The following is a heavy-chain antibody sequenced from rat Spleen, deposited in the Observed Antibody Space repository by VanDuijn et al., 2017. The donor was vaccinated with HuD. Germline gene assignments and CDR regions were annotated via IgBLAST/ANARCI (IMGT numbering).Heavy chain of an antibody. J-gene: IGHJ3*01. CDR2: ISPGGGNT. Sequence: EVQLVESGGGLVQPGRSLKLSCAASGFTFSNYDMAWVRQAPTKGLEWIASISPGGGNTYYRDSVKGRFTISRDNAKNTQYLQMDSLRSEDTATYYCARHGIYNNYGWFAYWGQGTLVTVSS. V-gene: IGHV5S13*01. D-gene: IGHD1-10*01. CDR3: ARHGIYNNYGWFAY. CDR1: GFTFSNYD.